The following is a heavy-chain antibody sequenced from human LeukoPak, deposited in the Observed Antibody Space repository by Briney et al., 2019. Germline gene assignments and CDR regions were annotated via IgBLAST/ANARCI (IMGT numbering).Heavy chain of an antibody. D-gene: IGHD3-10*01. J-gene: IGHJ4*02. CDR2: IIPIFGTA. CDR3: ARSPPGARSDY. Sequence: SVKVSCKASGGTFSSYAIGWVRQAPGQGLEWMGGIIPIFGTANSAQKFQGRVTITADESTSTAYMELSSLRSEDTAVYYCARSPPGARSDYWGQGTLVTVSS. V-gene: IGHV1-69*13. CDR1: GGTFSSYA.